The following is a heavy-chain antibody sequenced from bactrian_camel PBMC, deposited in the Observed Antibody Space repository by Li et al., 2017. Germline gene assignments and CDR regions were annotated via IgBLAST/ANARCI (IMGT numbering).Heavy chain of an antibody. CDR1: GHTYSSWC. D-gene: IGHD6*01. CDR2: ICTPNGAT. CDR3: AAVPSYGGNRCDTVLSEFNY. J-gene: IGHJ4*01. V-gene: IGHV3S68*01. Sequence: VQLVESGEGSVQVGGSLRLSCVASGHTYSSWCMGWFRQVPGKEREGVARICTPNGATIYADSVKGRFTISQDSAKNTLYLQMNSLKPEDTATYYCAAVPSYGGNRCDTVLSEFNYLGQGTQVTV.